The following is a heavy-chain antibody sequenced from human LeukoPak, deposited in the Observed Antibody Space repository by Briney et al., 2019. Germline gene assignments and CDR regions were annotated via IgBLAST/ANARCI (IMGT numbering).Heavy chain of an antibody. Sequence: GGSLRLSCAASGFTFSSYGMHWVRQAPGKGLEWVAFIRYDGSNKYYADSVKGRFTISRDNSKNTLYLQMNSLRAEDTAVYYCAKVSGSSSWYDYYYYYMDVWGKGTTVTVSS. CDR1: GFTFSSYG. J-gene: IGHJ6*03. D-gene: IGHD6-13*01. CDR2: IRYDGSNK. V-gene: IGHV3-30*02. CDR3: AKVSGSSSWYDYYYYYMDV.